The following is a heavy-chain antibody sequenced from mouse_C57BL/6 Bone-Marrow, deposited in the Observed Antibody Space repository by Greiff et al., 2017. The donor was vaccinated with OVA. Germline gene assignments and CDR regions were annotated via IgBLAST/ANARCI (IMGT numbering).Heavy chain of an antibody. D-gene: IGHD3-2*02. J-gene: IGHJ4*01. V-gene: IGHV1-74*01. Sequence: QVLLQQPGAELVKPGASVKVSCKASGYTFTSYWMHWVRQTPGQGLEWIGRIHPSDSDTNYNHNFKGKGTFTVDKSTSTAYMQLSSLTSEDSAVYYCASRQLRLRDYYAMDYWGQGTSVTVSA. CDR3: ASRQLRLRDYYAMDY. CDR1: GYTFTSYW. CDR2: IHPSDSDT.